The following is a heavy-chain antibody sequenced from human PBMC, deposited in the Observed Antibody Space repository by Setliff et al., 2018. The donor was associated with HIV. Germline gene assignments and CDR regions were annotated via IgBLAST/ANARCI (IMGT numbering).Heavy chain of an antibody. J-gene: IGHJ6*03. Sequence: GESLKISCAVSGFSFSDYFMTWIRQAPGKGLEWVSYISGSGGVMAYADPVKGRFTISRDNAKNSMYLQMNSLRVEDTATYYCARARGSVGYYGSGTMYHMDVWGKGTTVTVSS. V-gene: IGHV3-11*01. CDR2: ISGSGGVM. D-gene: IGHD3-10*01. CDR3: ARARGSVGYYGSGTMYHMDV. CDR1: GFSFSDYF.